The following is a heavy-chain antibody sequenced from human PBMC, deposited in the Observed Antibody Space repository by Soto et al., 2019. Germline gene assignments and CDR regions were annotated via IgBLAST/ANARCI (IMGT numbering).Heavy chain of an antibody. V-gene: IGHV3-48*02. J-gene: IGHJ4*02. CDR1: GFTFSSYS. CDR3: ARERSYVPPGRADDY. D-gene: IGHD1-26*01. Sequence: GGSLRLSCAASGFTFSSYSMNWVRQAPGKGLEWVSYISSSSSTIYYADSVKGRFTISRDNAKNSLYLQMNSLRDEDTAVYYCARERSYVPPGRADDYWGQGTLVTVSS. CDR2: ISSSSSTI.